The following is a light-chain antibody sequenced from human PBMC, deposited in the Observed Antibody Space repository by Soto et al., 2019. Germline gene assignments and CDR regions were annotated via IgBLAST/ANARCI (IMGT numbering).Light chain of an antibody. CDR1: SSNVGSYSL. Sequence: QSALTQPASVSGSPGQSITISCTGTSSNVGSYSLVSWYQQHPGKAPKLIIYEVTKRPSGVSNRFSGSKSANTASLTISGLQAEDEGNYYCCSYAAGNMVFGGGTKLTVL. J-gene: IGLJ2*01. V-gene: IGLV2-23*02. CDR2: EVT. CDR3: CSYAAGNMV.